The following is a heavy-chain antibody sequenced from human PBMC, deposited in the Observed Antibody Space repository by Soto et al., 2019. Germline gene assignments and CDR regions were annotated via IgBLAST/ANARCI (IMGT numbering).Heavy chain of an antibody. CDR2: ISDDGSRT. D-gene: IGHD3-16*01. J-gene: IGHJ5*01. Sequence: EVQLLESGGGLVQPGGSLRLSCAASGFSFSTFEMSWVRQAPGRGLEWVSFISDDGSRTYYADAVKGRFTISRDNSKHPLYLQMNSRTAEDGAVYACGKGGWLDFWGQGTLVTVSS. CDR3: GKGGWLDF. CDR1: GFSFSTFE. V-gene: IGHV3-23*01.